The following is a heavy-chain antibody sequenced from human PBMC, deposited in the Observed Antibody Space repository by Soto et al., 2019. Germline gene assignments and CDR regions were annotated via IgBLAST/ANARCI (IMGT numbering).Heavy chain of an antibody. CDR2: IYATGTT. V-gene: IGHV4-4*07. CDR1: GASISGFY. D-gene: IGHD1-1*01. J-gene: IGHJ5*02. CDR3: VRDGTKTLRDRFDP. Sequence: SETLSLTCTVSGASISGFYWSWIRKSAGKGLEWIGRIYATGTTDYNPSLKSRVMMSVDTSKKQFSLKLRSVTAADTAVYYCVRDGTKTLRDRFDPWGQGISVTVSS.